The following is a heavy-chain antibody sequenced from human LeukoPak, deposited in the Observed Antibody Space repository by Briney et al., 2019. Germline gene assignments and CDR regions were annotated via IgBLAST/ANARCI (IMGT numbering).Heavy chain of an antibody. V-gene: IGHV3-23*01. J-gene: IGHJ4*02. D-gene: IGHD2-2*01. CDR3: AKDRCSSTSCYLFDY. CDR2: LSGSGGST. Sequence: GGSLRLSCAASGFTLSSLAMSCARQAPGKGLEWVSALSGSGGSTYYADSVKGRFTSSRDNYKNTLFLQMNSLRAEDTAVYYCAKDRCSSTSCYLFDYWGQGTLVTVSS. CDR1: GFTLSSLA.